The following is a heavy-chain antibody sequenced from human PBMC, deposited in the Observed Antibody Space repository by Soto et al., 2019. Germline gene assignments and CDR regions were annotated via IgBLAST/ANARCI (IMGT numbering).Heavy chain of an antibody. V-gene: IGHV3-23*01. D-gene: IGHD6-13*01. CDR2: ISGSGGST. Sequence: PGGSLRLSCAASGFTFSSYAMSWVRQAPGKGLEWVSAISGSGGSTYYAEYVKGRFTISRDNSKNTLYLQMNSLRAEDTAVYYCAKAKDSSSWYPVYFQHWGQGTLVTVSS. CDR1: GFTFSSYA. CDR3: AKAKDSSSWYPVYFQH. J-gene: IGHJ1*01.